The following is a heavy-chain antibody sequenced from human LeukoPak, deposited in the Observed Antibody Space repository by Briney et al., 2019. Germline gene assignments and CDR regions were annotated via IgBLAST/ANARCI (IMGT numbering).Heavy chain of an antibody. D-gene: IGHD1-26*01. V-gene: IGHV4-59*04. Sequence: PSETLSLTCTVSGGSIRSYYWSWIRQPPGKGLEWIGYIYYSGSTNYNPSLKSRVTMSVDTSKNQFSLRLSSVTAADTAMYYCAKSGGYGLIDYWGQGTLVTVSS. CDR3: AKSGGYGLIDY. CDR1: GGSIRSYY. CDR2: IYYSGST. J-gene: IGHJ4*02.